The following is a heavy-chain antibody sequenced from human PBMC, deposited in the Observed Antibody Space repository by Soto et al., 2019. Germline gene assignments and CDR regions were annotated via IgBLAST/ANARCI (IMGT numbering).Heavy chain of an antibody. V-gene: IGHV4-31*03. J-gene: IGHJ4*02. D-gene: IGHD3-10*01. Sequence: QVQLQESGPGLVKPSQTLSLTCTVSGGSISSGGYYWSWIRQHPGKGLEWIGYIYYSGSTYYNPSLKSRXXIXVXXSKNQFSLKLSSVTAADTAVYYCARGTRFGEAFDYWGQGTLVTVSS. CDR3: ARGTRFGEAFDY. CDR1: GGSISSGGYY. CDR2: IYYSGST.